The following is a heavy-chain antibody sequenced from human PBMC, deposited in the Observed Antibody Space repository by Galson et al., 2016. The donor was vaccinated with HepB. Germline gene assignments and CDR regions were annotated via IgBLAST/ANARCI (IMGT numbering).Heavy chain of an antibody. CDR1: GFTVSNNY. D-gene: IGHD6-19*01. CDR3: ASHPVAGQH. J-gene: IGHJ1*01. V-gene: IGHV3-66*04. CDR2: IYSGGNA. Sequence: SLRLSCAVSGFTVSNNYMSWVRQAPGKGLEGVSVIYSGGNAYYADSVRGRFTISRDSSKNTLYLQMSSLRVEDTAVYHCASHPVAGQHGGQGTQVTVSS.